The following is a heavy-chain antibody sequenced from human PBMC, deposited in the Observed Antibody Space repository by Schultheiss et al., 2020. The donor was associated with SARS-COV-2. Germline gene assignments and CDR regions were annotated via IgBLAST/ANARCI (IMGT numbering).Heavy chain of an antibody. J-gene: IGHJ4*02. Sequence: SEPLSLTCTVSCDSIISGNSYWSWIRQPAGTGLEWIGRINVDGRANYSPSLKSRVTLSLDTSKNQFFLNLTSVTAADTAVYFCARDHNWRSDYFASWGQGTLVTVSS. V-gene: IGHV4-61*02. D-gene: IGHD3-3*01. CDR1: CDSIISGNSY. CDR2: INVDGRA. CDR3: ARDHNWRSDYFAS.